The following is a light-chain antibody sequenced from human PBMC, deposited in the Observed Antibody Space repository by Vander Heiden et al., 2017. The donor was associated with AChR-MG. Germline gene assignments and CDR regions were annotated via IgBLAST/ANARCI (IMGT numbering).Light chain of an antibody. CDR2: TAS. CDR3: QQYYSYSRT. Sequence: DIQLTQSPSTLSASVGDRVTITCRASQSISSWLTWYQQKPGKAPKLLIYTASSLESGVPSRFSGSGSGTEFTLTISSLQPDDFATYYCQQYYSYSRTFGQGTKVEIK. CDR1: QSISSW. V-gene: IGKV1-5*03. J-gene: IGKJ1*01.